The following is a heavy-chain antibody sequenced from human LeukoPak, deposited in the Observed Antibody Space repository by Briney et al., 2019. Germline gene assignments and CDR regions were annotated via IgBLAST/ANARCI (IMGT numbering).Heavy chain of an antibody. Sequence: GGSLRLSCAASGFTFSSYAMNWVRQAPGKGLEWVSYISSSSSTKYYADSVKGRFTISRDNAKNSLYLQVNSLRDEDTAVYYCARYSSGWYYFDSWGQGTLVTVSS. D-gene: IGHD6-19*01. CDR3: ARYSSGWYYFDS. J-gene: IGHJ4*02. V-gene: IGHV3-48*02. CDR1: GFTFSSYA. CDR2: ISSSSSTK.